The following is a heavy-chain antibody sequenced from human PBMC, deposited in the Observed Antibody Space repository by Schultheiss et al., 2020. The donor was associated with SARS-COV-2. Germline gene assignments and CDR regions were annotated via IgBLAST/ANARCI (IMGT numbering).Heavy chain of an antibody. Sequence: SETLSLTCTVSGGSISSSYWSWIRQHPGKGLEWIGYIYYSGSTNYNPSLKSRVTMSVDTSKNQFSLKLSSVTAADTAVYYCARGQSIAALPFGYWGQGTLVTVSS. CDR2: IYYSGST. J-gene: IGHJ4*02. D-gene: IGHD6-6*01. CDR1: GGSISSSY. CDR3: ARGQSIAALPFGY. V-gene: IGHV4-59*12.